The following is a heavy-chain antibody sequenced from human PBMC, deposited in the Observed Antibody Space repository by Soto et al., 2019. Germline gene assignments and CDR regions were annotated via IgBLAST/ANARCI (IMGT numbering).Heavy chain of an antibody. Sequence: LRLSCAASGFTFSSYAMSWVRQAPGKGLEWVSAISGSGGSTYYADSVKGRFTISRDNSKNTLYLQMNSLRAEDTAVYYFAKDLIRGKKRPPTYLASWGQGTLVTVSS. D-gene: IGHD2-8*01. CDR1: GFTFSSYA. CDR2: ISGSGGST. V-gene: IGHV3-23*01. J-gene: IGHJ4*02. CDR3: AKDLIRGKKRPPTYLAS.